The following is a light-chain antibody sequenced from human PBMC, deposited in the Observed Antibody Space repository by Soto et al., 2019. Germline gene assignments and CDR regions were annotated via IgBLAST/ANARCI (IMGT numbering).Light chain of an antibody. J-gene: IGKJ4*01. CDR1: QSVGSF. V-gene: IGKV3-11*01. CDR2: DAS. CDR3: QQRSSWPLT. Sequence: EIVLTQSPATLSLSPGERATLSCRASQSVGSFLAWYQQKPGQAPRLLIYDASNRATGIPARFSGSGSGTDFTLSISSLEPEDFAVYYCQQRSSWPLTFGGGT.